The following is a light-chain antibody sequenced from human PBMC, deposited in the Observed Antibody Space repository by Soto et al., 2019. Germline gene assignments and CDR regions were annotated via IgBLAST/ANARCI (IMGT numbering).Light chain of an antibody. Sequence: DIQMTQSPSTLCATAGDRVTITCRASQSISSWLAWYQHKPGKAPKLLIYDASNLDSGVPSRFSGGGSGTEFSLTISNLQPDDSATYYCQQRSNWPLTFGGGTKVDIK. J-gene: IGKJ4*01. V-gene: IGKV1-5*01. CDR2: DAS. CDR1: QSISSW. CDR3: QQRSNWPLT.